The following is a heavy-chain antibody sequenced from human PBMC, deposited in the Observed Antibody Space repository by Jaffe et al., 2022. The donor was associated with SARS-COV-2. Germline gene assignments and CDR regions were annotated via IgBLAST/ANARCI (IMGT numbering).Heavy chain of an antibody. CDR2: ISHRGGT. CDR1: GGPFAGSFSGYY. V-gene: IGHV4-34*01. D-gene: IGHD6-13*01. Sequence: QVQLQQWGAGLLKPSETLSLTCAVYGGPFAGSFSGYYWSWIRQPPGKGLEWIGEISHRGGTNYSPSLKSRVTISVDTSKNQFSLKLSSVTAADTAVYYCARCGSSTHNYYGMDVWGQGTTVTVSS. J-gene: IGHJ6*02. CDR3: ARCGSSTHNYYGMDV.